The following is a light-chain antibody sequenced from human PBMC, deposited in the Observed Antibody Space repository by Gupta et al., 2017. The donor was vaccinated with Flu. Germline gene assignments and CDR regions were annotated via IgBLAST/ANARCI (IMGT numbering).Light chain of an antibody. J-gene: IGLJ2*01. V-gene: IGLV2-14*01. CDR1: CSDIGSYNY. Sequence: QSALTQPASVSGSPGQSITISCTGTCSDIGSYNYVSWYQQHPGKAPKLLIYGVTKRPAGVSNRFSGSKSGDTASLTISGLQAEDEADYYCSSCTSSTTVVFGGGTKLTVL. CDR3: SSCTSSTTVV. CDR2: GVT.